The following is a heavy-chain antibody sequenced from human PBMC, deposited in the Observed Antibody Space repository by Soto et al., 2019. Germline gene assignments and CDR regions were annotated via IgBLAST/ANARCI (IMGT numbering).Heavy chain of an antibody. CDR3: ARVRRPIRITIFSGLDY. J-gene: IGHJ4*02. V-gene: IGHV1-2*02. Sequence: QVQLVQSGAEVKKPGASVKVSCKASGYTFTGYYMHWVRQAPGQGLEWMGWINPNSGGTNYAQKFQGRVTMTRDTSISTAYMELSRLRSDDTAVYYCARVRRPIRITIFSGLDYWGQGTLVTVSS. D-gene: IGHD3-9*01. CDR2: INPNSGGT. CDR1: GYTFTGYY.